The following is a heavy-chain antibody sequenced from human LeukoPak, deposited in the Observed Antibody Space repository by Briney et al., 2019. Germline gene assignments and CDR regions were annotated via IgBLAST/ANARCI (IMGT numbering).Heavy chain of an antibody. Sequence: PSETLSLTCAVSGGSLSSSNWWSWVRQPPGKGLEWIGEIYHSGSTNYNPSLKSRVTISVDKSKNQFSLKLSSVTAADTAVYYCAKLGTAYWYFDLWGRGTLVTVSS. J-gene: IGHJ2*01. CDR3: AKLGTAYWYFDL. D-gene: IGHD7-27*01. V-gene: IGHV4-4*02. CDR1: GGSLSSSNW. CDR2: IYHSGST.